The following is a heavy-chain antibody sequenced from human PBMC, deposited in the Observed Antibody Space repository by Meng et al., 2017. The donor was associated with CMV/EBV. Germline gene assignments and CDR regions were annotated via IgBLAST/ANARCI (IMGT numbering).Heavy chain of an antibody. V-gene: IGHV3-30*02. J-gene: IGHJ3*02. CDR3: AKDGITIFGVVIRAFDI. Sequence: GGSLRLSCAASGFTFSSYGMHGVRQAPGKGLEWVAFIRYDGSNKYYADSVKGRFTISRDNSKNTLYLQMNSLRAEDTAVYYCAKDGITIFGVVIRAFDIWGQGTMVTVSS. CDR2: IRYDGSNK. CDR1: GFTFSSYG. D-gene: IGHD3-3*01.